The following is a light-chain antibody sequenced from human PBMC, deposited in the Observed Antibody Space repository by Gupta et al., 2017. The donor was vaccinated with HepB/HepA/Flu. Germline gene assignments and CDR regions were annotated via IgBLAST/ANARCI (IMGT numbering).Light chain of an antibody. Sequence: DIVMTQSPLSLPVTPGESASISCRSSQSLVKSNGYNYLAWYLQKPGQSPQLLIYLGSNRASGVPERFSGSGSGADFTLKISRVEADDVGVYYCMQAHEAPRTCGQRTKLEIK. J-gene: IGKJ2*02. CDR2: LGS. CDR1: QSLVKSNGYNY. CDR3: MQAHEAPRT. V-gene: IGKV2-28*01.